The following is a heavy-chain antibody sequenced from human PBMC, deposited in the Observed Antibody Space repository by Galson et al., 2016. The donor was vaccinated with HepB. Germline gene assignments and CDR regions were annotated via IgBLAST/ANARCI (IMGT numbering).Heavy chain of an antibody. CDR1: GYTFTSYD. CDR3: ARASGADAFDI. V-gene: IGHV1-8*01. D-gene: IGHD6-25*01. J-gene: IGHJ3*02. Sequence: SVKVSCKASGYTFTSYDINWVRQATGQGLEWMGWMNPDSGNAGYAQKFQGRVSMTRDTSFGTAYIEVNSLRSEDTAVYYCARASGADAFDIWGQGTMVTVSS. CDR2: MNPDSGNA.